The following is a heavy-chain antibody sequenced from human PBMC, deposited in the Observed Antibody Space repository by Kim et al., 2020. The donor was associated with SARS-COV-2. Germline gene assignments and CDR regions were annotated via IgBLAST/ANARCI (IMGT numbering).Heavy chain of an antibody. CDR1: GFTFKTYG. CDR3: AREEWDYISSWSFYYYGLDA. Sequence: GGSLRLSCAASGFTFKTYGMNWVRQAPGMGLEWISSISSSGHHIYYADSVRGRFTVSRDNAKNSLYLQMKSLRAEDTAVYYCAREEWDYISSWSFYYYGLDAWGQGTTVTVS. J-gene: IGHJ6*02. V-gene: IGHV3-21*04. D-gene: IGHD6-13*01. CDR2: ISSSGHHI.